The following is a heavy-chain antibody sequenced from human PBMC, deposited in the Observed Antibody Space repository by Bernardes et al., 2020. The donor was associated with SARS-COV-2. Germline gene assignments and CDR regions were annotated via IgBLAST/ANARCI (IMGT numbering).Heavy chain of an antibody. J-gene: IGHJ6*02. Sequence: GGSLRLSCAASGFTFSSYGMHWVRQAPGKGLEWVAVISYDGDNKYYADSVKGQFTFSRDNSKNTLYLQMNSLRAEDTAVYYCAKERESDSSGYSLYYYYYGMDVWGQGTTVTVSS. CDR1: GFTFSSYG. D-gene: IGHD3-22*01. CDR2: ISYDGDNK. CDR3: AKERESDSSGYSLYYYYYGMDV. V-gene: IGHV3-30*18.